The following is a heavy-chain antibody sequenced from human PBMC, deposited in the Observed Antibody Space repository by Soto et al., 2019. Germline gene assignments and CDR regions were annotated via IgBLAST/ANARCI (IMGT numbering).Heavy chain of an antibody. CDR2: ISAYNGNT. D-gene: IGHD6-19*01. V-gene: IGHV1-18*01. J-gene: IGHJ3*02. CDR1: GYTFTSYF. CDR3: ARGYSSGWDDAFYI. Sequence: ASVKVSCKASGYTFTSYFISWVRQAPGQGLEWMGWISAYNGNTNYAQKLQGRVTMTTDTSTSTAYMELRSLRSDDTAVYYCARGYSSGWDDAFYIWGQGTMVTVSS.